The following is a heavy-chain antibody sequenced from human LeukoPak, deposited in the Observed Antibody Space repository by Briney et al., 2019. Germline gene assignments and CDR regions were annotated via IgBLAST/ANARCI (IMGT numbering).Heavy chain of an antibody. Sequence: SETLSLTCTVSGGSISSYYWSWIRQPPGKGLEWIGYIYYSGSTNYNPSLKSRVTISVDTSKNQFSLKLSSVTAADTAVYYCARSMVRGVIPGPLFQHWGQGTLDTVSS. D-gene: IGHD3-10*01. CDR2: IYYSGST. CDR3: ARSMVRGVIPGPLFQH. V-gene: IGHV4-59*01. CDR1: GGSISSYY. J-gene: IGHJ1*01.